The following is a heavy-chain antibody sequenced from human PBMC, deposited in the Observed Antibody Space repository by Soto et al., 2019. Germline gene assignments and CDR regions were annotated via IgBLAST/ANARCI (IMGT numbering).Heavy chain of an antibody. CDR3: ARYGYSSGWYLGTGMEV. V-gene: IGHV1-18*04. J-gene: IGHJ6*02. CDR1: GYSFSDYG. D-gene: IGHD6-19*01. CDR2: ISTYNGNT. Sequence: QVQLVQSGAEVKKPGAYLKVSCQASGYSFSDYGIAWVRQAPGQGLAWVGWISTYNGNTNYAQKFQGRVTKTTDTSANTVYMELRGLRTEDTALYYCARYGYSSGWYLGTGMEVWGHETPVAVYS.